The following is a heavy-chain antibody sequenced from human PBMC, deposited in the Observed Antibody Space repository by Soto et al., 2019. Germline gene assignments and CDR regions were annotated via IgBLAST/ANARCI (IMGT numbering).Heavy chain of an antibody. Sequence: GGSLRLSCAASGFTVSSNYMSWVRQAPGKGLEWVSVIYSGGSTYYADSVKGRFTISRDNSKNTLYLQMNSLRAEDTAVYYCARETDYGGNGMDVWGQGTTVTVSS. V-gene: IGHV3-53*01. CDR2: IYSGGST. D-gene: IGHD4-17*01. J-gene: IGHJ6*02. CDR1: GFTVSSNY. CDR3: ARETDYGGNGMDV.